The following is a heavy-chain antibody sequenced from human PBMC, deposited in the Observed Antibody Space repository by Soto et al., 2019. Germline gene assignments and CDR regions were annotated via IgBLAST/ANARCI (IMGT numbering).Heavy chain of an antibody. CDR1: GFTFSSYE. CDR2: ISSSGSSI. V-gene: IGHV3-48*03. CDR3: ARDPSTYYYYGMDV. Sequence: PVGSLRLSCVASGFTFSSYEMNWVRQAPGKGLEWVSYISSSGSSIFYADSVKGRFTISRDNAKNSLYLQMNSLRVEDTALYYCARDPSTYYYYGMDVWGQGTTVTVSS. J-gene: IGHJ6*02.